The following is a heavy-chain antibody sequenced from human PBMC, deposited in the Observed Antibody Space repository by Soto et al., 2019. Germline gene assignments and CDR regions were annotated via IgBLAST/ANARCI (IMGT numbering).Heavy chain of an antibody. J-gene: IGHJ4*02. Sequence: QVQLVQSGAEVKKPGSSVKVSCKASGGTFSSYAISWVRQAPGQGLEWMGGIIPIFGTANYAQKFQGRVTITADESTTTAYMDLSSVRLEDTAVYYWARDGKYCSRTSGYPLGGFDYWGQGTLVTVSS. CDR3: ARDGKYCSRTSGYPLGGFDY. CDR2: IIPIFGTA. D-gene: IGHD2-2*01. CDR1: GGTFSSYA. V-gene: IGHV1-69*01.